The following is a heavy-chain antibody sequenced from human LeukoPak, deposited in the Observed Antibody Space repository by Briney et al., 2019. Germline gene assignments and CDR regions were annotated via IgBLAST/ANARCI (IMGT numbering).Heavy chain of an antibody. D-gene: IGHD1-26*01. CDR2: INPNSGGT. J-gene: IGHJ6*02. CDR3: ASSTVGATNGMDV. CDR1: GYTFIDYH. V-gene: IGHV1-2*02. Sequence: ASVTVSCKASGYTFIDYHMHWVRQAPGQGREWMGWINPNSGGTNYAHKFQGRATMTRDTTISTAYMELSRLRPDDTAVYYCASSTVGATNGMDVWGQGTTVTVSS.